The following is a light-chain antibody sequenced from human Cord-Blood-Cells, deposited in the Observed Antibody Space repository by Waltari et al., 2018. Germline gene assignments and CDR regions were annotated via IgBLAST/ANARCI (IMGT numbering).Light chain of an antibody. CDR2: AAS. V-gene: IGKV1-39*01. J-gene: IGKJ1*01. Sequence: DIQMTQSPSSLSASVGDRVTITCRASQSISSYLNWYQQKPGKAPKLLIYAASSLQSGVPARFSGSCSGTDFTLTISSLEPEDFAAYYCQQSYSSPLTFGHGTKVEIK. CDR1: QSISSY. CDR3: QQSYSSPLT.